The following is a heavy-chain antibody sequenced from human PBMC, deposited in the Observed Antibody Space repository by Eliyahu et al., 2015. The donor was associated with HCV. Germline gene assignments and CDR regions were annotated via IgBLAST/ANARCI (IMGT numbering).Heavy chain of an antibody. D-gene: IGHD3-9*01. CDR2: INPNSGGT. V-gene: IGHV1-2*02. CDR1: GYTFXGYY. J-gene: IGHJ6*02. CDR3: ARDLGLRYRYGMDV. Sequence: QVQLVQSGAXVKKPGASVKXSCXASGYTFXGYYMPWVRQAPGQGLEWMGWINPNSGGTNYAQKFQGRVTMTRDTSISTAYMELSRLRSDDTAVYYCARDLGLRYRYGMDVWGQGTTVTVSS.